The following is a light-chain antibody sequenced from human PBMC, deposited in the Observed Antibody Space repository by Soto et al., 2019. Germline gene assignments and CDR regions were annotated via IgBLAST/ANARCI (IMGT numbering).Light chain of an antibody. CDR3: QQYGSSRFT. CDR2: AAS. V-gene: IGKV3-20*01. J-gene: IGKJ4*01. CDR1: QSVSSSY. Sequence: EIVLTQSPCTLSSSPGDRATLSCRASQSVSSSYLAWYQRKHGQAPRLLIYAASSRATGIPDRFSGSGSGTDFTLTIRRLEPEDFAVYYSQQYGSSRFTFGGGTRWIS.